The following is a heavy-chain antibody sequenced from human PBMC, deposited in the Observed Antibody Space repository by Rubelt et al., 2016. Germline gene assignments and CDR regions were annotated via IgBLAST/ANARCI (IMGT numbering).Heavy chain of an antibody. D-gene: IGHD6-6*01. CDR1: GGTFSSYA. J-gene: IGHJ4*02. CDR2: IIPILGIA. Sequence: KASGGTFSSYAISWVRQAPGQGLEWMGRIIPILGIANYAQKFQGRVTITADKSTSTAYMELSSLRSADTAVYYCAREIAARPIDYWGQGTLVTVSS. V-gene: IGHV1-69*04. CDR3: AREIAARPIDY.